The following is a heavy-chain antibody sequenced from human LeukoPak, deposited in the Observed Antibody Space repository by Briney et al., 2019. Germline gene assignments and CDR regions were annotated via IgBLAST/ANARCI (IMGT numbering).Heavy chain of an antibody. D-gene: IGHD5-12*01. V-gene: IGHV3-33*01. CDR3: ARDRGTGYSGYDYSDY. CDR2: IWSNGINK. J-gene: IGHJ4*02. CDR1: GFTFSTYG. Sequence: PGRSLRLSCAASGFTFSTYGMHWVRQAPGKGLEWVAVIWSNGINKYYADSVKGRFTFSRDNSKNTLYLQMNSLRDEDTAVYYCARDRGTGYSGYDYSDYWGQGTLVTVSS.